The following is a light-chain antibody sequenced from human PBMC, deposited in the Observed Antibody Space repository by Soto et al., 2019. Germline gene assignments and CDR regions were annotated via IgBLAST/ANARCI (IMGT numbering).Light chain of an antibody. J-gene: IGKJ1*01. CDR3: QQYNSYSRT. CDR1: HIISIW. Sequence: DIQLTHSTSTRSAALGDRFTITCGASHIISIWLAWYQQKPGKAPKLLIYDASSLESVVPSWFSGSGSGTEFTLTISSLQPDDFATYYCQQYNSYSRTFGQGTKVDI. CDR2: DAS. V-gene: IGKV1-5*01.